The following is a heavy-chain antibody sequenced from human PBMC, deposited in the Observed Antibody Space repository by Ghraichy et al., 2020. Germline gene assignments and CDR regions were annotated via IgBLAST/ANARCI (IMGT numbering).Heavy chain of an antibody. CDR3: ARGHYDILTGYYKVYYYYGMDV. Sequence: QTLSLTCAISGDSVSSNSAAWNWIRQSPSRGLEWLGRTYYMSKWNNDYAVSVKSRITINPDTSKNQFSLQLNSVTPENTAVYYCARGHYDILTGYYKVYYYYGMDVWGQGTTVTVSS. CDR1: GDSVSSNSAA. D-gene: IGHD3-9*01. V-gene: IGHV6-1*01. J-gene: IGHJ6*02. CDR2: TYYMSKWNN.